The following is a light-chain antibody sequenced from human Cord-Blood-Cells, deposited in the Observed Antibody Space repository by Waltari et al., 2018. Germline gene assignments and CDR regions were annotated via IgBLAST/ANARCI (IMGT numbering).Light chain of an antibody. CDR3: SSYTSSSTNWV. J-gene: IGLJ3*02. CDR1: DVGGYNY. Sequence: DVGGYNYVSWYQQHPGKAPKLMIYDVSNRPSGVSNRFSGSKSGNTASLTISGLQAEDEADYYCSSYTSSSTNWVFGGGTKLTVL. CDR2: DVS. V-gene: IGLV2-14*03.